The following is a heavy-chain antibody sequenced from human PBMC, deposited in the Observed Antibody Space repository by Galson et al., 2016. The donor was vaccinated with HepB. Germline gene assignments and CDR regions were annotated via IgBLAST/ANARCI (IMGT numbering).Heavy chain of an antibody. Sequence: QIQLQESGPGRVKPSETLSLTCAVSGDAVSSDTWWSWVRQPPGKGLEWIGEGDHSGGANYSPSFMSRVIISEDVSKNQFSLKVTSVTAADTAVYYCGRDRGFYLIDSWGQGTLVGVSS. V-gene: IGHV4-4*02. CDR3: GRDRGFYLIDS. CDR2: GDHSGGA. CDR1: GDAVSSDTW. D-gene: IGHD3-16*01. J-gene: IGHJ5*01.